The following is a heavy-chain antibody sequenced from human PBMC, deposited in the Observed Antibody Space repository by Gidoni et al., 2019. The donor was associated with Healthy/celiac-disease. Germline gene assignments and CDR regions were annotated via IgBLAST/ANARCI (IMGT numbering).Heavy chain of an antibody. CDR1: GFTFSRYA. Sequence: QVQLVESGGGVVQPGRSLRLSCAASGFTFSRYAMHWVRQAPGKGLEWVAVISYDGSNKYYADSVKGRFTISRDNSKNTLYLQMNSLRAEDTAVYYCARDSNWNVPNDAFDIWGQGTMVTVSS. J-gene: IGHJ3*02. V-gene: IGHV3-30-3*01. CDR2: ISYDGSNK. D-gene: IGHD1-1*01. CDR3: ARDSNWNVPNDAFDI.